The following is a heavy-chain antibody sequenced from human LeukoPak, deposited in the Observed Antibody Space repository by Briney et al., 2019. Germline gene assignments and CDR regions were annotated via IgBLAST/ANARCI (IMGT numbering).Heavy chain of an antibody. CDR2: INHSGST. D-gene: IGHD3-3*01. J-gene: IGHJ4*02. Sequence: PSETLSLTCAVYGGSFSGYYWSWLRQPPGKGLEWIGEINHSGSTNYNPSLKSRVTISVDTSKNQFSLKLSSVTAADTAVYYCARGGESLRFLEWLFYFDYWGQGTLVTVSS. CDR3: ARGGESLRFLEWLFYFDY. CDR1: GGSFSGYY. V-gene: IGHV4-34*01.